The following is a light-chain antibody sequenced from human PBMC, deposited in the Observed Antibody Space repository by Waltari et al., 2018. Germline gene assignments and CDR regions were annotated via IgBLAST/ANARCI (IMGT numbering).Light chain of an antibody. CDR2: AIS. CDR1: QAMSDN. CDR3: QQYDAYPIT. V-gene: IGKV1-16*01. J-gene: IGKJ3*01. Sequence: DIQMTQSPSSLSASVGHRVPITCRASQAMSDNLGWFQQKPGKAPKSLIYAISTLQSGVPSRFSGSGSGTDFTLTISDLQPEDFATYYCQQYDAYPITFGPGTNVDIK.